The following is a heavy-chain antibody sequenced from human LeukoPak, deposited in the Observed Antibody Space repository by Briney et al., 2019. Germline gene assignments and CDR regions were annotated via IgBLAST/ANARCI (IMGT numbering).Heavy chain of an antibody. CDR3: AKDQYDYVWGSYRFHFGY. V-gene: IGHV3-23*01. CDR1: GFTFSSYA. CDR2: ISGSGGST. D-gene: IGHD3-16*02. J-gene: IGHJ4*02. Sequence: PGASLRLSCAASGFTFSSYAMSWVRQAPGKGLEWVSAISGSGGSTYYADSVKGRFTISRDNYKNTLYLQMNSLRAEDTAVYYCAKDQYDYVWGSYRFHFGYWGQGTLVTVSS.